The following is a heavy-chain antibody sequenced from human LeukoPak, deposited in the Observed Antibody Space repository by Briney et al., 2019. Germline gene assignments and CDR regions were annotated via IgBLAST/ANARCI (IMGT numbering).Heavy chain of an antibody. J-gene: IGHJ3*02. Sequence: GGSLRLSCAASGFTFSSYWMSWVRQPPGKGREGVANIKQDGSEKYYVDSVKGRFTISRDNAKNSLYLQMNSPRAEDTAVYYCARGSSSWHGTFDIWGQGTMVTVS. V-gene: IGHV3-7*01. CDR3: ARGSSSWHGTFDI. D-gene: IGHD6-13*01. CDR1: GFTFSSYW. CDR2: IKQDGSEK.